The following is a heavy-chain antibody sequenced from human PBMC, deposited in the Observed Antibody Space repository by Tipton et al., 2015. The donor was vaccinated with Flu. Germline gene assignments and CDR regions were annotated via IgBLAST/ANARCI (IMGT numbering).Heavy chain of an antibody. CDR3: ARDMPQGVVVIPPAKRFDF. CDR1: GGTFSTYA. V-gene: IGHV1-18*01. Sequence: QVQLVQSGAEVKKPGSSVKVSCKTSGGTFSTYAITWVRQAPGQGLEWMGWISAYTDNRNYAQRFQGRVTMTTDTSTNTAFMELRSLRSDDTAVYYCARDMPQGVVVIPPAKRFDFWGQGTLVTVSS. CDR2: ISAYTDNR. D-gene: IGHD2-2*01. J-gene: IGHJ4*02.